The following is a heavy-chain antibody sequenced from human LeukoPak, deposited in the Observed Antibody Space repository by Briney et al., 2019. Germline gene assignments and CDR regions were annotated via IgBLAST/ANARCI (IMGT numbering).Heavy chain of an antibody. CDR3: ARGGTATDAFDI. CDR1: GGSISSYY. CDR2: IYYSGST. Sequence: KTSETLSLTCTVSGGSISSYYWSWIRQPPGKGLEWIGYIYYSGSTNYNPSLKSRVTISVDTPKNQFSLKLSSVTAADTAVYYCARGGTATDAFDIWGQGTMVTVSS. J-gene: IGHJ3*02. V-gene: IGHV4-59*01. D-gene: IGHD2-21*02.